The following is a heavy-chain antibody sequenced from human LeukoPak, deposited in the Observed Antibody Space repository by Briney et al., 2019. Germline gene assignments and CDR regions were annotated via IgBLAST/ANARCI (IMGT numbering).Heavy chain of an antibody. CDR3: ARAVSMVEGIDWFDP. CDR2: IYTGGRT. V-gene: IGHV3-53*01. CDR1: GFTVSDNY. D-gene: IGHD3-10*01. J-gene: IGHJ5*02. Sequence: PGRALRLSCAASGFTVSDNYMSWVRQATGKGLEWVSIIYTGGRTSYADSVKGRFSISRDQSKNTVYLQMNNLRVEDTAFYYCARAVSMVEGIDWFDPWGQGTLVIVSS.